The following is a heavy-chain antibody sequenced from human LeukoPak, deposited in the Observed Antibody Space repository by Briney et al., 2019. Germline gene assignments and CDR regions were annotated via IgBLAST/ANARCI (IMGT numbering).Heavy chain of an antibody. CDR2: IKQDGSEK. Sequence: GESLKISCAASGFTFSSYWMSWVRQAPGKGLEWVANIKQDGSEKYYVDSVKGRFTISRDNAKNSLYLQMNSLRAEDTAVYYCARDHSSGSYSGDAFDIWGRGTMVTVSS. CDR3: ARDHSSGSYSGDAFDI. CDR1: GFTFSSYW. D-gene: IGHD1-26*01. J-gene: IGHJ3*02. V-gene: IGHV3-7*04.